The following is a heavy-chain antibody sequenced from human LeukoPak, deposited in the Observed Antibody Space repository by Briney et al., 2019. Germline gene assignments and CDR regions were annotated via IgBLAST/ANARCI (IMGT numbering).Heavy chain of an antibody. J-gene: IGHJ5*02. CDR1: GGSISSYY. Sequence: PSETLSLTCTVSGGSISSYYWSWIRQPPGKGLEWIGYIYYSGSTNYNPSLKSRVTISVDTSKNQFSLKLSSVTAADTAVYYCARGILGCSSTSCSNWFDPWGQGTLVTVSS. D-gene: IGHD2-2*01. CDR3: ARGILGCSSTSCSNWFDP. V-gene: IGHV4-59*01. CDR2: IYYSGST.